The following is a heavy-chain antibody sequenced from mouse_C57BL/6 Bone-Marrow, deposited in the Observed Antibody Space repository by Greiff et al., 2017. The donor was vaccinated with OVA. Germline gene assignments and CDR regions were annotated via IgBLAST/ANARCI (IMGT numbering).Heavy chain of an antibody. CDR3: VRRGGKGAMDY. V-gene: IGHV10-1*01. CDR2: IRSKSNNYAT. D-gene: IGHD1-3*01. Sequence: EVMLAESGGGLVQPKGSLKLSCAASGFSFNTYAMNWVRQAPGKGLEWVARIRSKSNNYATYYADSVKDRFTISRDDSESMLYLQMNNLKTEDTAMYYCVRRGGKGAMDYWGQGTSVTVSS. J-gene: IGHJ4*01. CDR1: GFSFNTYA.